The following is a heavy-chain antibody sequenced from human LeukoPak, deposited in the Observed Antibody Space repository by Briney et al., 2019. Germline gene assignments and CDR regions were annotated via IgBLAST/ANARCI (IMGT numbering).Heavy chain of an antibody. CDR3: AKDLDEQWLENLNSPFDY. CDR1: GFTFSSYA. V-gene: IGHV3-23*01. D-gene: IGHD6-19*01. CDR2: ISGSGGST. Sequence: GGSLRLSCAASGFTFSSYAMSWVRQAPGKGLEWVSAISGSGGSTYYADSVKGRFTISRDNSKNTLYLQMNSLRAEDTAVYYCAKDLDEQWLENLNSPFDYWGQGTLVTVSS. J-gene: IGHJ4*02.